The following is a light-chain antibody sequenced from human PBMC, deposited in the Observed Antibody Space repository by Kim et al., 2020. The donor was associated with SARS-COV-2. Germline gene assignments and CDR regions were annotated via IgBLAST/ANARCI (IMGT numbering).Light chain of an antibody. CDR1: SLRSYY. CDR3: NSRDSSGNLVV. V-gene: IGLV3-19*01. J-gene: IGLJ2*01. CDR2: GKN. Sequence: ALGQTVRITCQGDSLRSYYASWYQQKPGQAPVLVIYGKNNRPSGIPDRFSGSSSRNTASLTITGAQAEDEADYYCNSRDSSGNLVVFGGGTKLTVL.